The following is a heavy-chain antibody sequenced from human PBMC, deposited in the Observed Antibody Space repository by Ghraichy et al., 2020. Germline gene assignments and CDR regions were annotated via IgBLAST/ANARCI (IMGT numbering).Heavy chain of an antibody. CDR2: IIPIFGTA. J-gene: IGHJ4*02. V-gene: IGHV1-69*13. CDR1: GGTFSSYA. CDR3: ARVGASPAMADY. D-gene: IGHD5-18*01. Sequence: SVKVSCKASGGTFSSYAISWVRQAPGQGLEWMGGIIPIFGTANYAQKFQGRVTITADESTSTAYMELSSLRSEDTAVYYCARVGASPAMADYWGQGTLVTVSS.